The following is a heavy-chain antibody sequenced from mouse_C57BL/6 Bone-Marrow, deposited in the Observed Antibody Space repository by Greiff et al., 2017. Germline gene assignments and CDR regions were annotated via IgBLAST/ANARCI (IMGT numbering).Heavy chain of an antibody. CDR3: TTLLHGSSSEGFAY. CDR2: IDPENGDT. Sequence: EVQLQQSGAELVRPGASVKLSCTASGFNIKDDYMHWVKQRPEQGLEWIGWIDPENGDTEYASKFQGKATITADPSSNTAYLQLSSLTSEDTAVYYCTTLLHGSSSEGFAYWGQGTLVTVSA. D-gene: IGHD1-1*01. CDR1: GFNIKDDY. V-gene: IGHV14-4*01. J-gene: IGHJ3*01.